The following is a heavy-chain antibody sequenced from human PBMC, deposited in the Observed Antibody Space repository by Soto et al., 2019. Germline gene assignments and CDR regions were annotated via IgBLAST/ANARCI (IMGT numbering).Heavy chain of an antibody. V-gene: IGHV3-30-3*01. CDR1: GFAFSTYA. CDR2: ISYNGDNK. CDR3: ARDFYDSSGEI. D-gene: IGHD3-22*01. J-gene: IGHJ3*02. Sequence: GGSLRLSCAASGFAFSTYAMYWVRQAPGKGLEWVAGISYNGDNKYYADSVRGRIIISRDNSKNTLDLQMNGLTAEDTAVYYCARDFYDSSGEIWGQGTMVTVSS.